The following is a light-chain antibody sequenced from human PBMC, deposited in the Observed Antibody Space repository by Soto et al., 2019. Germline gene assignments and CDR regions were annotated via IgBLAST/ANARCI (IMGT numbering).Light chain of an antibody. Sequence: IALTQSPATLSLSPRERATLSCRASQSISNNLVWYQQKPGQAPRLLIYGASTRATGIPARFSGSGSGTDFTLTISSLQPEDFATYYCLQASSFPITFGQGTRLEI. CDR3: LQASSFPIT. J-gene: IGKJ5*01. CDR1: QSISNN. CDR2: GAS. V-gene: IGKV3-15*01.